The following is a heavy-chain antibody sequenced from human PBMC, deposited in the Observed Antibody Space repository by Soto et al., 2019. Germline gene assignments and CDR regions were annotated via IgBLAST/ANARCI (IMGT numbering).Heavy chain of an antibody. CDR2: ISWNSGSI. CDR1: GVTFDDYA. D-gene: IGHD5-18*01. J-gene: IGHJ5*02. V-gene: IGHV3-9*01. Sequence: HPGGSLRLSCAASGVTFDDYAMHWVRQAPGKGLEWVSGISWNSGSIGYADSVKGRFTISRDNAKNSLYLQMNSLRAEDTALYYCAKDPSLYSSGVFDPWGQGTLVTVSS. CDR3: AKDPSLYSSGVFDP.